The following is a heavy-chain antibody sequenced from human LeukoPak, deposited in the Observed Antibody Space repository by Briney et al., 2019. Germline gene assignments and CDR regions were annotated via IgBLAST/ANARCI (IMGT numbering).Heavy chain of an antibody. J-gene: IGHJ4*02. D-gene: IGHD3-10*01. CDR1: GGSISSGGFY. CDR3: ARGPLLAPFDY. CDR2: IYYNEST. V-gene: IGHV4-30-4*01. Sequence: SHTLSLTCTVSGGSISSGGFYWTSIHQPPGKGLEWIGYIYYNESTYYNPSLKSRVTISVDTSKNQFSLKLSSVTAADTAVYYCARGPLLAPFDYWGQGTLVTVSS.